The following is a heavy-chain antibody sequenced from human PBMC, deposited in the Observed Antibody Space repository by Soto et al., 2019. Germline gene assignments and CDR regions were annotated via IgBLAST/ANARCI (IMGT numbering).Heavy chain of an antibody. V-gene: IGHV1-3*01. D-gene: IGHD6-13*01. CDR1: GYTFTSYA. CDR3: ARVQQQLTFPPPFTFDY. CDR2: INAGNGNT. J-gene: IGHJ4*02. Sequence: ASVKVSCKASGYTFTSYAMHWVRQAPGQRLEWMGWINAGNGNTKYSQKFQGRVTITRDTSASTAYMELSSLRSEDTAVYYCARVQQQLTFPPPFTFDYWGQGTLVTVSS.